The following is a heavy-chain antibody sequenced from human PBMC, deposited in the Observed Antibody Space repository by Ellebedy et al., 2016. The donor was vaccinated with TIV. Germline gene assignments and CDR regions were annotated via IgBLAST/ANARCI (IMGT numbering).Heavy chain of an antibody. CDR1: GDSISSRGYF. CDR3: ARRSGSYSPFDH. V-gene: IGHV4-39*01. Sequence: MPSETLSLTCTVSGDSISSRGYFWGWIRQPPGKGLEWIGSIYYSGRTYYNPSLKSRVTISIDTSKTQFSLKVNSVTAADTAVYYFARRSGSYSPFDHWGRGTLVTVSS. J-gene: IGHJ4*02. D-gene: IGHD1-26*01. CDR2: IYYSGRT.